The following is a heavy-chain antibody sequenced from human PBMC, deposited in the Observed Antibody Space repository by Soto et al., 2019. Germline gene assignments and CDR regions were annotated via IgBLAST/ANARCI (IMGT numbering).Heavy chain of an antibody. D-gene: IGHD3-22*01. CDR1: GDSVSSNRAA. CDR3: ARSGNCYYDLSGYNCWSDP. J-gene: IGHJ5*02. V-gene: IGHV6-1*01. CDR2: TYYRSKWYN. Sequence: LSLTCAISGDSVSSNRAAWNWIRQSPSRGLEWLGRTYYRSKWYNDYAVSVKSRITINPHTSKNQFSLQLNSVTPEETAVYYCARSGNCYYDLSGYNCWSDPWGQGTLVTVSS.